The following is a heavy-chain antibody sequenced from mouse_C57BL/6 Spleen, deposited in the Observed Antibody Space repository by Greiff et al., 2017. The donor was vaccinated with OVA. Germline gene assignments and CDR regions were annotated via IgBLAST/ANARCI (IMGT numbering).Heavy chain of an antibody. V-gene: IGHV1-82*01. CDR2: IYPGDGDT. CDR3: ARERGEVDY. CDR1: GYAFSSSW. Sequence: VQLQESGPELVKPGASVKISCKASGYAFSSSWMNWVKQRPGKGLEWIGRIYPGDGDTNYNGKFKGKATLTADKSSSTAYMKLSSLTSEDSAVYFCARERGEVDYWGQGTTLTVSS. J-gene: IGHJ2*01.